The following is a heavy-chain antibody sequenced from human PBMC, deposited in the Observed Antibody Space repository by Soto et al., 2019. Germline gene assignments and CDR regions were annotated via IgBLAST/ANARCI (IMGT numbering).Heavy chain of an antibody. CDR1: GFTFSSYG. CDR3: AKEATNYYDSSGMIDY. Sequence: GGSLRLSCAASGFTFSSYGMHWVRQAPGKGLEWVAVISYDGSNKYYADSVKGRFTISRDNSKNTLYLQMNSLRAEDTAVYYCAKEATNYYDSSGMIDYWGQGTLVTVSS. J-gene: IGHJ4*02. D-gene: IGHD3-22*01. V-gene: IGHV3-30*18. CDR2: ISYDGSNK.